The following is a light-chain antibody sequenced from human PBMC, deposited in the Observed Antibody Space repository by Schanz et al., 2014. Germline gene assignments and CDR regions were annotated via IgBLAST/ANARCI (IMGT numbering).Light chain of an antibody. CDR2: GAS. CDR3: QQRSNWPPWT. CDR1: QSVGSD. J-gene: IGKJ1*01. Sequence: EILMTQSPATLSVSPGERVTLSCRASQSVGSDLAWYQQKPGQAPRLLIYGASNRATGIPDRFSGSGSGTDFTLTVSSLEPEDFAVYYCQQRSNWPPWTFGQGTKVEIK. V-gene: IGKV3-11*01.